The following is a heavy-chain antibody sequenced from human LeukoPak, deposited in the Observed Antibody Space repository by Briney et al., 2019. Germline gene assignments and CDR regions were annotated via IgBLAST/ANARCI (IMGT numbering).Heavy chain of an antibody. D-gene: IGHD3-16*01. CDR1: GYTFTGYY. CDR2: IHPKSGDT. J-gene: IGHJ4*02. Sequence: WASVKVSCKASGYTFTGYYLHWVRQAPGQGLEWMGWIHPKSGDTHYAQKFLGRVTLTRDTSTTIVYMELTWLTSDDTAVYYCSRGSGISFGGIDYWGQGTLVTASS. V-gene: IGHV1-2*02. CDR3: SRGSGISFGGIDY.